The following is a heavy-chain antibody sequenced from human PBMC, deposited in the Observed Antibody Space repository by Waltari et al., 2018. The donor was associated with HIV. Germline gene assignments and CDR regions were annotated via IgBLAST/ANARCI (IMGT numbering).Heavy chain of an antibody. Sequence: QVQLQESGPGLVKHSQTLSLTCSVSGASISSGGNYWNWVRKHPGKCLDWIAYISHSWTTYYNPSLKSRVTISQYTSKNQFSLKVSSVTAADTAVYYCARGWSTDTYDSSGYVDYWGQGTLVTVSS. CDR3: ARGWSTDTYDSSGYVDY. J-gene: IGHJ4*02. CDR1: GASISSGGNY. V-gene: IGHV4-31*03. CDR2: ISHSWTT. D-gene: IGHD3-22*01.